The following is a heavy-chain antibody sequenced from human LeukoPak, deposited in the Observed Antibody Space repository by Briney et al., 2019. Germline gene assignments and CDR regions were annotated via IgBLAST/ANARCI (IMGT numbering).Heavy chain of an antibody. CDR3: ARAIGIAVAGSPEYFQH. CDR2: INPSGGTT. CDR1: GYTFTSYY. D-gene: IGHD6-19*01. Sequence: GALLKVSCKASGYTFTSYYIHWVRQAPGQGLEWMGIINPSGGTTSYAQKFQGRVTMTRDTSTRTVYMDLSSLRSEDTAVYYCARAIGIAVAGSPEYFQHWGQGTLVTVSS. J-gene: IGHJ1*01. V-gene: IGHV1-46*01.